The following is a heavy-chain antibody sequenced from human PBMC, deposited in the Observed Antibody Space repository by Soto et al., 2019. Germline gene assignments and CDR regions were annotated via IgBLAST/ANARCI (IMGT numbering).Heavy chain of an antibody. CDR1: GGSISSYY. J-gene: IGHJ5*02. V-gene: IGHV4-59*13. Sequence: SETLSRTWTVSGGSISSYYWSGIRQPPGKGLEWIGYIYYSGSTNYNPSLKSRVTISVDTSKNQFSPKLSSVPAADTAVYYCERFRESNWFDPWGQGTLVTVSS. CDR3: ERFRESNWFDP. CDR2: IYYSGST.